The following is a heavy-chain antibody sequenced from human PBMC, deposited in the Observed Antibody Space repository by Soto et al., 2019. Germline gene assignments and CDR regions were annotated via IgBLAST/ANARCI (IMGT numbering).Heavy chain of an antibody. D-gene: IGHD3-3*01. Sequence: ASVKVSCKASGYTFTSYDINWVRQATGQGLEWMGWMNPNSGNTGYAQKFQGRVTMTRNTSISTAYMELSSLRSEDTAVYYCARRGVLRFLEWLDIGNDYWGQGTLVTVSS. CDR2: MNPNSGNT. J-gene: IGHJ4*02. CDR1: GYTFTSYD. V-gene: IGHV1-8*01. CDR3: ARRGVLRFLEWLDIGNDY.